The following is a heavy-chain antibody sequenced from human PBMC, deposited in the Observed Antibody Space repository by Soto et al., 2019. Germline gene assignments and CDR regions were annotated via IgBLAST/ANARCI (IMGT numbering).Heavy chain of an antibody. CDR3: ARDPLYCSSTSCYIWFDP. CDR1: GGSISSYY. D-gene: IGHD2-2*01. J-gene: IGHJ5*02. CDR2: IYYSGST. V-gene: IGHV4-59*01. Sequence: SETLSLTCTVSGGSISSYYWSWIRQPPGKGLEWIGYIYYSGSTNYNPSLKSRVTISVDTSKNQFSLKLSSVTAADTAVYYCARDPLYCSSTSCYIWFDPWGQGTLVTVSS.